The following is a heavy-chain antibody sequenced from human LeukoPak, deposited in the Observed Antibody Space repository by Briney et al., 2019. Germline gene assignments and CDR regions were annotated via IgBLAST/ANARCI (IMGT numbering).Heavy chain of an antibody. D-gene: IGHD6-13*01. CDR2: IYPGDSDT. CDR3: ARRISRTYSSSWYETNWFDP. Sequence: HGESLKISCKGSGYSFTSYWIGWVRQMPGKGLEWMGIIYPGDSDTRYSPSFQGQVTISADKSISTAYLQWSSLKASDTAMYYCARRISRTYSSSWYETNWFDPWGQGTLVTVSS. CDR1: GYSFTSYW. J-gene: IGHJ5*02. V-gene: IGHV5-51*01.